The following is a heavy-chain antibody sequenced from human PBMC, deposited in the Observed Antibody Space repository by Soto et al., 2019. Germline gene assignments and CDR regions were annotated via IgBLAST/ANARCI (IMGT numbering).Heavy chain of an antibody. CDR2: VSHDGSNK. V-gene: IGHV3-30-3*01. D-gene: IGHD2-2*02. CDR1: GFTFSSYA. Sequence: QVQLVESGGGVVQPGRSLRLSCAASGFTFSSYAMHWVRQAPGKGLEWVAVVSHDGSNKYYADSVKGRFTISRDNSKNTLYLQMNSLRADDTAVYYCARDLTTLCSSTSCYRFDYWGQGTLVTVSS. CDR3: ARDLTTLCSSTSCYRFDY. J-gene: IGHJ4*02.